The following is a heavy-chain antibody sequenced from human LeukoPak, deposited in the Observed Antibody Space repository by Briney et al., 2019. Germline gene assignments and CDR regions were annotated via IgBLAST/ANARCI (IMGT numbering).Heavy chain of an antibody. D-gene: IGHD3-3*01. CDR2: IYYSGST. Sequence: PSETLSLTCTVPGGSISTSSYYWGWIRQPPGKGPEWLGSIYYSGSTYYNPSLKSLVTISVDTYKNQFSLKLSSVTAADTAVYYCARGTYYDFWSGHYYYYYRDVWGKGTTVTVSS. V-gene: IGHV4-39*01. CDR1: GGSISTSSYY. CDR3: ARGTYYDFWSGHYYYYYRDV. J-gene: IGHJ6*03.